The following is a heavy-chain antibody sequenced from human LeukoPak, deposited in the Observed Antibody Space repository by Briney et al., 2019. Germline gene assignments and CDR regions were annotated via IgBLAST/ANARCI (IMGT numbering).Heavy chain of an antibody. CDR2: INHSGST. CDR1: GGSFSGYY. V-gene: IGHV4-34*01. D-gene: IGHD3-22*01. Sequence: ASETLSLTCAVYGGSFSGYYWSWIRQPPGKGLEWIGEINHSGSTNYNPSLKTRVTISVDTSKNQFSLKLSSVTAADTAVYYCAPPYYDSSGYIWGQGTMVTVSS. J-gene: IGHJ3*02. CDR3: APPYYDSSGYI.